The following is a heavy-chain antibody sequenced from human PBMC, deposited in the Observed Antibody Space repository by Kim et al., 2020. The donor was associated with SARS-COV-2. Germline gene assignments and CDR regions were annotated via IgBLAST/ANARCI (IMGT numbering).Heavy chain of an antibody. CDR3: ARRGPSWELL. D-gene: IGHD1-26*01. Sequence: GGSLRLSCAASGFTFSSYWMHWVRQAPGKGLVWVSRIHSDGSSTSYADSVKGRFTISRDNAKNTLYLQMNSLRAEDTAVYYCARRGPSWELLWGQGTLVTVSS. CDR2: IHSDGSST. J-gene: IGHJ4*02. V-gene: IGHV3-74*01. CDR1: GFTFSSYW.